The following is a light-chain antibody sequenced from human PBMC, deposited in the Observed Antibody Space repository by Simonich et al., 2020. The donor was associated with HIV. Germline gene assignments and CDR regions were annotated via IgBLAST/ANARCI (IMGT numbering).Light chain of an antibody. CDR3: QQYYSYPLT. Sequence: AIRMTQSPSSLSASTGDRVTITCRASQGISSYLAWYQQKPGKAPKLLIYAASTLQSVVPSRFSGSGSGTDFTLTISCLQSEDFATYYCQQYYSYPLTFGGGTKVEI. V-gene: IGKV1-8*01. CDR2: AAS. J-gene: IGKJ4*01. CDR1: QGISSY.